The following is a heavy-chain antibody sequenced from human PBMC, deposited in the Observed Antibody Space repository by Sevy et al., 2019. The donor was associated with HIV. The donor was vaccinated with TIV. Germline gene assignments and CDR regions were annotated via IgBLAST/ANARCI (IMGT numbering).Heavy chain of an antibody. J-gene: IGHJ4*02. D-gene: IGHD3-22*01. CDR1: AFTFSTYW. Sequence: GGSLRLSCAASAFTFSTYWMTWVRQAPGKGLEWVANIKQDGSEKYYVDSVKGQFTISRDNPRNSLYLQMNSLRAEDTAVYYCARSNYYDTGGFDYWGQGTLVTVSS. V-gene: IGHV3-7*03. CDR3: ARSNYYDTGGFDY. CDR2: IKQDGSEK.